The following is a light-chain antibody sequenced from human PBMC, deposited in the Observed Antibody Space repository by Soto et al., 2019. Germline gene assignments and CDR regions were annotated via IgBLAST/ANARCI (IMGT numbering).Light chain of an antibody. CDR1: SSNIGSNY. J-gene: IGLJ7*01. Sequence: QLVLTQPPSASGTPGQRVTISCSGSSSNIGSNYVYWYHQLPGTAPKLLIFRNNLRPSGVPDRFSGSKSGTSASLAISGLRSEDEADYYCATWDDSLSGLHVVFGGGTQLTVL. V-gene: IGLV1-47*01. CDR2: RNN. CDR3: ATWDDSLSGLHVV.